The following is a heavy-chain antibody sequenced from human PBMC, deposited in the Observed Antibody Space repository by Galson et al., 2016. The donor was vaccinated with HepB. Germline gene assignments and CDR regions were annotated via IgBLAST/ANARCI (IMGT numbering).Heavy chain of an antibody. Sequence: SVKVSCKASGHIFTTYLRHWVRQAPGQRPEWMGWVNAGNGNTEYSQKFQGRVIITRDTSASTAYMELSSQRSEDTAVYYCARDGVLGGASWFDNWGQGTLVTVSS. J-gene: IGHJ5*02. CDR3: ARDGVLGGASWFDN. V-gene: IGHV1-3*01. D-gene: IGHD1-26*01. CDR1: GHIFTTYL. CDR2: VNAGNGNT.